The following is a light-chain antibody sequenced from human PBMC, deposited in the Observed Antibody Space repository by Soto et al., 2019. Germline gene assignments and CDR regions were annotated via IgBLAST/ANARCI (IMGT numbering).Light chain of an antibody. J-gene: IGKJ5*01. CDR3: QQYNNWPIT. CDR2: GAS. Sequence: EIVIAHSPGTLSVSPVERATLSCMASQSVSSNLAWYQQKPGQAPRLLIYGASTRATGIPARFSGSGSGTEFTLTISSLQSEDFAVYYCQQYNNWPITFGQGTRLEIK. V-gene: IGKV3-15*01. CDR1: QSVSSN.